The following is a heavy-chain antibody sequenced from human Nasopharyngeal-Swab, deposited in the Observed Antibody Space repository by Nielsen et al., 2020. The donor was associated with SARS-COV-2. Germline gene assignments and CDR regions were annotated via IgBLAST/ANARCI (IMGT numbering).Heavy chain of an antibody. D-gene: IGHD6-6*01. CDR1: GSTFSSYG. CDR2: ISSGSSTI. CDR3: ATDWGSSSPFDY. Sequence: GESLKISCAVSGSTFSSYGMNWVRQAPGKGLEWVSYISSGSSTIHYADSVKGRFTISRDNAKNSLYLQMNSLRDEDTAVYYCATDWGSSSPFDYWGQGTLVTVSS. J-gene: IGHJ4*02. V-gene: IGHV3-48*02.